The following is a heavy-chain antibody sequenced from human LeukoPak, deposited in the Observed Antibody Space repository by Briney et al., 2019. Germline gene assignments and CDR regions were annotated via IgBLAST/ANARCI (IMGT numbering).Heavy chain of an antibody. CDR1: GFTFSSYS. CDR2: ISSSSSYI. V-gene: IGHV3-21*01. CDR3: ATTSPYCSSTSCYLVH. Sequence: PGGSLRLSCAASGFTFSSYSMNWVRQAPGKGLEWVSSISSSSSYIYYADSVKGRFTISRDNAKNSLYLQMNSLRAEDTAVYYCATTSPYCSSTSCYLVHWGQGTLVTVSS. D-gene: IGHD2-2*01. J-gene: IGHJ4*02.